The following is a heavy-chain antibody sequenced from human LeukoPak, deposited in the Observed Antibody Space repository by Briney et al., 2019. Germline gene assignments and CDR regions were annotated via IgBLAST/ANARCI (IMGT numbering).Heavy chain of an antibody. CDR2: INTDGGIT. CDR1: GFTFSNYW. CDR3: AKDTASSGYYYYGDY. Sequence: PGGSLRLSCAASGFTFSNYWMHWVRQAPGKGLVWVSRINTDGGITSYADSVKGRFTISRDNSKNTLYLQMNSLRAEDTAVYYCAKDTASSGYYYYGDYWGQGTLVTVSS. V-gene: IGHV3-74*01. J-gene: IGHJ4*02. D-gene: IGHD3-22*01.